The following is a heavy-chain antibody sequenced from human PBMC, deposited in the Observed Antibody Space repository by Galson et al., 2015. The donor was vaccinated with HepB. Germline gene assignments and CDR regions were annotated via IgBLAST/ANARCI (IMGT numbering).Heavy chain of an antibody. V-gene: IGHV3-53*01. CDR2: IYSGGST. CDR1: GFTVSSNY. J-gene: IGHJ6*03. D-gene: IGHD3-16*02. CDR3: ARVVSSYYYYYYMDV. Sequence: SLRLSCAASGFTVSSNYMSWVRQAPGKGLEWVSVIYSGGSTYYADSVKGRFTISRDNSKNTLYLQMNSLRAEDTAVYYCARVVSSYYYYYYMDVWGKGTTVTVSS.